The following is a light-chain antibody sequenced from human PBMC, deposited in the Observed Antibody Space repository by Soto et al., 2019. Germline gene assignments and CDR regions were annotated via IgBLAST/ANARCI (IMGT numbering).Light chain of an antibody. V-gene: IGLV2-14*01. CDR1: SSDVGGSNY. Sequence: QSVLTQPASVYGSPGQSITISCTGTSSDVGGSNYVSWYQQHPGKAPKLIISDVSYRPSGVSNRFSGSKSGNTASLTISGLQVEDEADYYCSSYTSSSTYVFGTGTKVTVL. CDR2: DVS. CDR3: SSYTSSSTYV. J-gene: IGLJ1*01.